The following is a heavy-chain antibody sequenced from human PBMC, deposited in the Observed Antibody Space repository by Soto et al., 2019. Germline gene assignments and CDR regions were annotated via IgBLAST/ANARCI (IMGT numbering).Heavy chain of an antibody. J-gene: IGHJ3*02. CDR2: IYYSGST. CDR1: GGSVSSGSYY. Sequence: SETLSLTCTVSGGSVSSGSYYWSWIRQPPGKGLEWIGYIYYSGSTNYNPPLKSRVTTSVDTSKNQFSLKLSSVTAADTAVYYCASAVVVTAIFAFDIWGQGTVVTVSS. V-gene: IGHV4-61*01. D-gene: IGHD2-21*02. CDR3: ASAVVVTAIFAFDI.